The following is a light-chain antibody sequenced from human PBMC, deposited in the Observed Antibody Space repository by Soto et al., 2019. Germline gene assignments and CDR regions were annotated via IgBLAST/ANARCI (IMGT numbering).Light chain of an antibody. V-gene: IGKV1-33*01. CDR1: QNINNY. J-gene: IGKJ5*01. CDR2: DAS. CDR3: QQYESLPLT. Sequence: DIQMTQSPSSLSASVGYRVTITCQASQNINNYLNWYQQKPGRAPKLLIYDASNLEAGVPSRFRGSGSGTGFTFTISSLQPEDFATYYCQQYESLPLTFGQGTRLEIK.